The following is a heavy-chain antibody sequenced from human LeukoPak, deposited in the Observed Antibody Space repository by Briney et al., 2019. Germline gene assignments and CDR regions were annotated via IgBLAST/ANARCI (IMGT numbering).Heavy chain of an antibody. CDR2: IYYSGST. Sequence: PSETLSLTCSVSGGSISSYHWSWIRQPPGKGLEWIGYIYYSGSTNYNPSLKSRVTISVDTSKNQFSLKLSSVTAADTAVYYCARGEDGDYVFDYWGQGTLVTVSS. D-gene: IGHD4-17*01. J-gene: IGHJ4*02. CDR3: ARGEDGDYVFDY. V-gene: IGHV4-59*08. CDR1: GGSISSYH.